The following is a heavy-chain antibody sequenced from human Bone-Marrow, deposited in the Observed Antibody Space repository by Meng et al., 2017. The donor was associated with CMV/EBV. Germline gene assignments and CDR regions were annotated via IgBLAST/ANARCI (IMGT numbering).Heavy chain of an antibody. V-gene: IGHV3-30*02. CDR2: IRHDGGLR. CDR3: AKGPYDSGPFDD. Sequence: GGSLRLSCEASGFNFSTSGMNWVRQAPGKGLEWMTFIRHDGGLRFYADSVKGRFTISRDNSKNTVYLQMNSLRPEDTAVYYCAKGPYDSGPFDDWGQGKMVNVSS. D-gene: IGHD3-22*01. CDR1: GFNFSTSG. J-gene: IGHJ4*02.